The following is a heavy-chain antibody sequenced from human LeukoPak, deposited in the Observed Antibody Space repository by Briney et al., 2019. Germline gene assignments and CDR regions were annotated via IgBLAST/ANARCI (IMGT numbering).Heavy chain of an antibody. V-gene: IGHV4-30-2*01. CDR3: AGVPYQLLLHGAFDI. J-gene: IGHJ3*02. D-gene: IGHD2-2*01. Sequence: PSQTLSLTCTVSGGSISSGGYYWSWIRQPPGKGLEWIGYIYHSGSTYYNPSLKSRVTISVDRSKNQFSLKLSSVTAADTAVYYCAGVPYQLLLHGAFDIWGQGTMVTVSS. CDR2: IYHSGST. CDR1: GGSISSGGYY.